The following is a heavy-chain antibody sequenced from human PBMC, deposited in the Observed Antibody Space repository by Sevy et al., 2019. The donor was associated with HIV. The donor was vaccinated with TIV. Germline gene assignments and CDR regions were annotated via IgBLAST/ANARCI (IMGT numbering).Heavy chain of an antibody. CDR2: ISGSGIT. V-gene: IGHV3-11*01. CDR1: GFIFSDYY. J-gene: IGHJ4*02. CDR3: ARDPLLGVAREVARGGY. D-gene: IGHD2-15*01. Sequence: GGSLRLSCSGSGFIFSDYYMSWISQAPGRGLESVSYISGSGITYYADSVEGRFTISRDNARNSLYLQMNSLRADDTAVYYCARDPLLGVAREVARGGYWGQGTLVTVSS.